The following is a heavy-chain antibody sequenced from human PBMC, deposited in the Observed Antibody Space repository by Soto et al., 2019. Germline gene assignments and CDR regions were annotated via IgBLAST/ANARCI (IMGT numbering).Heavy chain of an antibody. CDR1: GGSFSGYY. CDR3: AREAKQAGDY. CDR2: INHSGST. Sequence: QVQLQQWGAGLLKPSETLSLTCAVYGGSFSGYYWSWIRQPPGKGLEWIGEINHSGSTNYNPSLKSRVTISVDTSKNQFSLKLSSVTAADTAVYYCAREAKQAGDYWGQGTLVTVSS. J-gene: IGHJ4*02. V-gene: IGHV4-34*01. D-gene: IGHD6-13*01.